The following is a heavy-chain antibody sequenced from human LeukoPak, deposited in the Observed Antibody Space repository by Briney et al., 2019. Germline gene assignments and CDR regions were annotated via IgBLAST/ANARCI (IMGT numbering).Heavy chain of an antibody. V-gene: IGHV4-34*01. CDR2: INHSGST. CDR3: ERVGIFRNYYGSGSYPFDY. CDR1: GGSFSGYY. D-gene: IGHD3-10*01. Sequence: SETLSLTCAVYGGSFSGYYWSWIRQPPGKGLEWIGEINHSGSTNYNPSLKSRVTISVDTSKNQFSLKLSSVTAADTAVYYCERVGIFRNYYGSGSYPFDYWGQGTLVTVSS. J-gene: IGHJ4*02.